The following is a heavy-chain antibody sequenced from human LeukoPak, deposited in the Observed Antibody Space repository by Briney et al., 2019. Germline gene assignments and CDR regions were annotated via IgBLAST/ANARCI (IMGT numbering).Heavy chain of an antibody. Sequence: PGGSLRLSCAASGFTFSSYAMHWVRQAPGKGLEWVAVISYDGSNKYYADSVKGRFTISRDNSKNTLYLQMNSLRAEDTAVYYCAKAVLSIAAPPYWGQGTLVTVSS. CDR3: AKAVLSIAAPPY. V-gene: IGHV3-30*04. J-gene: IGHJ4*02. CDR1: GFTFSSYA. D-gene: IGHD6-6*01. CDR2: ISYDGSNK.